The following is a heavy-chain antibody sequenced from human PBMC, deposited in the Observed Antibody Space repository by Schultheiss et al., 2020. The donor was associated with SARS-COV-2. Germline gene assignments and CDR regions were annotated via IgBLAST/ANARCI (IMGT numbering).Heavy chain of an antibody. Sequence: GESLKISCAASGFTFSSYWMSWVRQAPGKGLEWVANIKQDGSEKYYVDSVKGRFTISRDNAKNSLYLQMKSLRAEDTAVYYCASRGYYDSSGYYDAFDIWGHGTMVTGSS. CDR3: ASRGYYDSSGYYDAFDI. J-gene: IGHJ3*02. D-gene: IGHD3-22*01. V-gene: IGHV3-7*01. CDR1: GFTFSSYW. CDR2: IKQDGSEK.